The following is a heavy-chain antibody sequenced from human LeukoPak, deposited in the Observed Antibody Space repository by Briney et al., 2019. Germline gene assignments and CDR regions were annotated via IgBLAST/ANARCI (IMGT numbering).Heavy chain of an antibody. CDR2: IIPILGIA. CDR1: GGTFSSYA. J-gene: IGHJ5*02. V-gene: IGHV1-69*04. D-gene: IGHD3-16*01. Sequence: GSSVKVSCKASGGTFSSYAISWVRQAPGQGLEWMGRIIPILGIANYAQKFQGRVTITADKSTSTAYMGLSSLRSEDTAVYYCARSPYDPPNWFDPWGQGTLVTVSS. CDR3: ARSPYDPPNWFDP.